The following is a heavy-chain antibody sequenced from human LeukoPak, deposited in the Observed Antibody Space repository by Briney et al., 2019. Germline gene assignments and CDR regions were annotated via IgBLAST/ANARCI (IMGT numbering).Heavy chain of an antibody. J-gene: IGHJ4*02. V-gene: IGHV4-59*01. CDR3: ARTRTYLDY. CDR1: GGSISGYY. CDR2: ISDTGTS. Sequence: SETLSLTCIVSGGSISGYYWSWIRQPPGRGLEWIGYISDTGTSIYNPSLKNRLSMLVDTSKNHFYLNLTSVTAADTAIYYCARTRTYLDYWGQGALVTVSS. D-gene: IGHD1-7*01.